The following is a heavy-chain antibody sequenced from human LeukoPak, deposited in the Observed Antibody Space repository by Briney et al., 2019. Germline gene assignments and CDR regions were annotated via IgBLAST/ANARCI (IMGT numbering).Heavy chain of an antibody. CDR2: IYSGGST. Sequence: PGGSLRLSCAASGFTVSSNYMSWVRQAPGKGLEWVSVIYSGGSTYYADSVKGRFTISRDNSKNTLYLQMNSLRAEDTAVYYCASSAKVLRYFDWLGLFDYWGQGTLVTVSS. V-gene: IGHV3-53*01. CDR1: GFTVSSNY. J-gene: IGHJ4*02. D-gene: IGHD3-9*01. CDR3: ASSAKVLRYFDWLGLFDY.